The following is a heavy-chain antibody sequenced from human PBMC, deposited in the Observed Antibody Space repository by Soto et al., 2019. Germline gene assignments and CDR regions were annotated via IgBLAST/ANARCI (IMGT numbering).Heavy chain of an antibody. CDR1: GFSLSTTGVG. CDR3: VQSRCGGDCLQSYSSHSYYGLDV. D-gene: IGHD2-21*02. V-gene: IGHV2-5*02. J-gene: IGHJ6*02. Sequence: SGPTLVNPTQTLTLTCTFSGFSLSTTGVGVGWIRQPPGKALEWLALIYRDDDKRYNPSLNSRLTITKDTSKNQVFLAMTNLDPVDTATYYCVQSRCGGDCLQSYSSHSYYGLDVWGQGT. CDR2: IYRDDDK.